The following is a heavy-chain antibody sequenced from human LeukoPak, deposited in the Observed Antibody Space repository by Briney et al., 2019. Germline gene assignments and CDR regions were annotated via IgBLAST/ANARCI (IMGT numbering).Heavy chain of an antibody. J-gene: IGHJ6*04. D-gene: IGHD3-10*02. CDR1: GFTFSSYG. V-gene: IGHV3-7*01. Sequence: GGSLRLSCAASGFTFSSYGMHWVRQAPGKGLEWVANIKQDGNGKYYADSVKGRFTISRDNAKNSLYLQMNSLRAEDTAVYYCAELGITMIGGVWGKGTTVTISS. CDR3: AELGITMIGGV. CDR2: IKQDGNGK.